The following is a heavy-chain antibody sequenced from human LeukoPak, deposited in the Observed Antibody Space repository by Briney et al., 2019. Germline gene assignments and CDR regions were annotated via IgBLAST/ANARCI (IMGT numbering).Heavy chain of an antibody. J-gene: IGHJ6*03. D-gene: IGHD5-24*01. V-gene: IGHV1-2*06. CDR2: INPNSGGT. CDR3: ARARGWLQEPYYYYYMDV. Sequence: ASAKVSCKASGYTFTGYYMHWVRQAPGQGLEWMGRINPNSGGTNYAQKFQGRVTMTRDTSISTAYMELSRLRSDDTAVYYCARARGWLQEPYYYYYMDVWGKGTTVTVSS. CDR1: GYTFTGYY.